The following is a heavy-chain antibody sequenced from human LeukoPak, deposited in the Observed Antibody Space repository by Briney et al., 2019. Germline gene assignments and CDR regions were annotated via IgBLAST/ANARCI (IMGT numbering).Heavy chain of an antibody. J-gene: IGHJ4*02. Sequence: TGGSLRLSCAASRFTFSNYSMNWVRQAPGKGLEWVSYISSSSSTIYYADSVKGRFTISRDNAKNSLYLQMNSLRAEDTAVYYCARDAHYYDSSGYYYLRYFDYWGQGTLVTVSS. V-gene: IGHV3-48*04. D-gene: IGHD3-22*01. CDR1: RFTFSNYS. CDR2: ISSSSSTI. CDR3: ARDAHYYDSSGYYYLRYFDY.